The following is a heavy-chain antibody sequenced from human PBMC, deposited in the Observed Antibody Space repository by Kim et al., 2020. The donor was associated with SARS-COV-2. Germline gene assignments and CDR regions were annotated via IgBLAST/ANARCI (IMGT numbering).Heavy chain of an antibody. CDR3: ARDRQPLAYYYYMDV. J-gene: IGHJ6*03. Sequence: DSVKGRFTISRDNAKNSLYLQMNSLRDEDTAVYYCARDRQPLAYYYYMDVWGKGTTVTVSS. V-gene: IGHV3-48*02. D-gene: IGHD6-13*01.